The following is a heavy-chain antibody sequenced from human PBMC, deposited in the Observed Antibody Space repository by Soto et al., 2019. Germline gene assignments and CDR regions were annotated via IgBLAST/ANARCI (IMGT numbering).Heavy chain of an antibody. D-gene: IGHD1-20*01. CDR1: GGSISSNNW. Sequence: PSETLSLTCAVSGGSISSNNWWSWVRQAPGKGPEWIGSVFYTGFTSYNPSLESRVSVSVDTSKNQFSLKVSGVSAADTAVYYCATSQKGYNWNYFDYWGRGTLVTVSS. V-gene: IGHV4-39*01. CDR3: ATSQKGYNWNYFDY. CDR2: VFYTGFT. J-gene: IGHJ4*02.